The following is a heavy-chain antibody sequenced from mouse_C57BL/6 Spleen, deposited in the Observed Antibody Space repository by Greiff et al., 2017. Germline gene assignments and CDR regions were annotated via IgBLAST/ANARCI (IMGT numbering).Heavy chain of an antibody. D-gene: IGHD1-1*01. CDR2: INPNNGGT. CDR3: ARYHYGSSSWYFDV. V-gene: IGHV1-18*01. Sequence: EVQLQQSGPELVKPGASVKIPCKASGYTFTDYNMDWVKQSHGKSLEWIGDINPNNGGTIYNQKFKGKATLTVDKSSSTAYMELRSLTSEDTAVYYCARYHYGSSSWYFDVWGTGTTVTVSS. J-gene: IGHJ1*03. CDR1: GYTFTDYN.